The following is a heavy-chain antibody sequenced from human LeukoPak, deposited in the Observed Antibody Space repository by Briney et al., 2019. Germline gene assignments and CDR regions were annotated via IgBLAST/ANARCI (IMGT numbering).Heavy chain of an antibody. V-gene: IGHV1-2*02. D-gene: IGHD3-10*01. CDR2: INPNSGGT. Sequence: ASVKVSCKASGYTFTGYYMHWVRQAPRQGLEWMGWINPNSGGTNYAQKFQGRVTMTRDTSISTAYMELSRLRSDDTAVYYCAREGRYYGSGSYYPKSPFDYWGQGTLVTVSS. CDR3: AREGRYYGSGSYYPKSPFDY. J-gene: IGHJ4*02. CDR1: GYTFTGYY.